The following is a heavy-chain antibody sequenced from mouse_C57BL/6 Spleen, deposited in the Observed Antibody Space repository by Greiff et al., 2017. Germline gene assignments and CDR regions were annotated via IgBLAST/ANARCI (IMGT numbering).Heavy chain of an antibody. CDR1: GFTFSDYG. D-gene: IGHD2-3*01. CDR2: ISNLAYSI. J-gene: IGHJ3*01. CDR3: SSRGWLPSWFAY. Sequence: EVKLMESGGGLVQPGGSLKLSCAASGFTFSDYGMAWVRQAPRKGPEWVAFISNLAYSIYYADTVTGRFTISRENAKNTLYLEMSSLRSEDTAMYYCSSRGWLPSWFAYWGQGTLVTVSA. V-gene: IGHV5-15*01.